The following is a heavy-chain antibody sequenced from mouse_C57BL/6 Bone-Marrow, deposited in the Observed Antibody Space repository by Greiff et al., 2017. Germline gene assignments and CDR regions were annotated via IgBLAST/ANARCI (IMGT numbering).Heavy chain of an antibody. CDR3: ARAHDGYYAYWYFDV. V-gene: IGHV1-61*01. Sequence: VQLQQPGAELVRPGSSVKLSCKASGYTFTSYWMDWVKQRPGQGLEWIGNIYPSDSETHYNQKFKDKATLTVDKSSSTAYMQLSSLTSEDSAVYYCARAHDGYYAYWYFDVWGTGTSVTVSS. D-gene: IGHD2-3*01. CDR2: IYPSDSET. J-gene: IGHJ1*03. CDR1: GYTFTSYW.